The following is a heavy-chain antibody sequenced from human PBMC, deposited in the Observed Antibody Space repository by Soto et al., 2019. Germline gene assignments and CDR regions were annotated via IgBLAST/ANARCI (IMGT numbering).Heavy chain of an antibody. CDR3: VKDTYYYDSSGYYVFDY. CDR1: GLTFSRYG. Sequence: QEQLVESGGGVVQPGRSLRLSCAASGLTFSRYGMHWVRQAPGKGLEWAAHISYDGSNKHYAESVKGRLTISRDSSKNTLYLQMNSLRAEDTAVYYCVKDTYYYDSSGYYVFDYWGQGTLVAVSS. CDR2: ISYDGSNK. V-gene: IGHV3-30*18. J-gene: IGHJ4*02. D-gene: IGHD3-22*01.